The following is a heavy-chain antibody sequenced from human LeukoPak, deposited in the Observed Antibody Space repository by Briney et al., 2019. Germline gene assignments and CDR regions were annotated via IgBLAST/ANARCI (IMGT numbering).Heavy chain of an antibody. J-gene: IGHJ4*02. CDR1: GYTFTCFG. CDR2: ISAYNGNT. V-gene: IGHV1-18*01. Sequence: ASVKVSCKASGYTFTCFGISWVRQAPGQGLEWMGWISAYNGNTNYAQKLQGRVTMTTDTSTSTAYMELRSLRSDDTAVYYCARDQCSSTSCYWGGYFDYWGQGTLVTVSS. D-gene: IGHD2-2*01. CDR3: ARDQCSSTSCYWGGYFDY.